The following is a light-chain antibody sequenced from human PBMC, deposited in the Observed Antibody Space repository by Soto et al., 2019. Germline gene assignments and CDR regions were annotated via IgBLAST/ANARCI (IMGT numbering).Light chain of an antibody. V-gene: IGLV2-8*01. J-gene: IGLJ2*01. CDR1: SSDVGSYNY. CDR2: EVS. CDR3: SSYASSNNFERV. Sequence: QSALTQPPSASGAPGQSVTISCTGTSSDVGSYNYVPWYQQHPGKAPKLMIYEVSKRPSGVPDRFSGSKSGNPASLTVSGLQAEDEADYYCSSYASSNNFERVFGGGTKLTVL.